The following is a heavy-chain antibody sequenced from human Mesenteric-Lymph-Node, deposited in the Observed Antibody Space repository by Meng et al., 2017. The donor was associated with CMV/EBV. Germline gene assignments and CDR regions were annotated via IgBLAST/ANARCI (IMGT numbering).Heavy chain of an antibody. CDR1: GGSVSSSSYY. CDR2: IYYSGST. J-gene: IGHJ5*02. D-gene: IGHD3-10*01. Sequence: QLQLQESGPGLVKPSETMSLTCHVSGGSVSSSSYYWGWSRQPPGKGLEWIGSIYYSGSTYYNPSLKSRVTISVDTSKNQFSLKLSSVTAADTAVYYCARPHYYGSGSSPWFDPWGQGTLVTVSS. V-gene: IGHV4-39*01. CDR3: ARPHYYGSGSSPWFDP.